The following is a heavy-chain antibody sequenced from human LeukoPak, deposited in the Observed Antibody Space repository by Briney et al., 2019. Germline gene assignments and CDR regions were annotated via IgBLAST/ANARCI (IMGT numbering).Heavy chain of an antibody. V-gene: IGHV3-30*02. D-gene: IGHD2-2*02. J-gene: IGHJ4*02. CDR1: GFTFSSYG. CDR2: IRYDGSNK. Sequence: GGSLRLSCAASGFTFSSYGMHWVPQAPGKGLEWVAFIRYDGSNKYYADSVKGRFTISRDNSKNTLYLQMNSLRAEDTAVYYCAKDLQNIVVVPAAISPLDYWGQGTLVTVSS. CDR3: AKDLQNIVVVPAAISPLDY.